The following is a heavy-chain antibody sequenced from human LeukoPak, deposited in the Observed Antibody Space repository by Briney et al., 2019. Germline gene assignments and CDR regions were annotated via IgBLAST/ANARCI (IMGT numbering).Heavy chain of an antibody. J-gene: IGHJ4*02. V-gene: IGHV3-23*01. D-gene: IGHD2-2*01. CDR2: INGSGGST. Sequence: PGGSLTLSCPASGFTFSSYGMRWVRQAPAKGLEGVSAINGSGGSTYYADSVKGRFTISRDNPRNTLYLQMNSLRAGDRAVYYCAKSFRSTSLDYWGQGTLVTVSS. CDR1: GFTFSSYG. CDR3: AKSFRSTSLDY.